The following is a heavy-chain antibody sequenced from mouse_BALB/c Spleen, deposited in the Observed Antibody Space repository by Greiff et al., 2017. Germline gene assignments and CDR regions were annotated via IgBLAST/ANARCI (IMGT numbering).Heavy chain of an antibody. Sequence: GGGLVQPKGSLKLSCAASGFTFNTYAMNWVRQAPGKGLEWVARIRSKSNNYATYYADSVKDRFTISSDDSQSMLYLQMNNLKTEDTAMYYCVRDYGISYKAMDYWGQGTSVTVSS. CDR1: GFTFNTYA. V-gene: IGHV10-1*02. CDR2: IRSKSNNYAT. CDR3: VRDYGISYKAMDY. D-gene: IGHD1-1*01. J-gene: IGHJ4*01.